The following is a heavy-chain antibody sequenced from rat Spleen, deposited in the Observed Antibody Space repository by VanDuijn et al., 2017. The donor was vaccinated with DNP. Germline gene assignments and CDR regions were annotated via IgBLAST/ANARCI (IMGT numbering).Heavy chain of an antibody. J-gene: IGHJ2*01. V-gene: IGHV5-22*01. D-gene: IGHD4-3*01. Sequence: EVQLVESGGDLVQPGGSLKLSCAASGFTFSAFYMAWVRQAPAKGLEWVAYIGSAAYAPYYGDSVKGRFTISRDNAKSTLYLQMNSLRSEDMATYYCVRWNSGHFDYWGQGVMVTVSS. CDR2: IGSAAYAP. CDR1: GFTFSAFY. CDR3: VRWNSGHFDY.